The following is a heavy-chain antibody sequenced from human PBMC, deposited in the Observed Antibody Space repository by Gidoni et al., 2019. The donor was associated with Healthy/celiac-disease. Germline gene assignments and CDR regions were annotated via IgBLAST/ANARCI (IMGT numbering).Heavy chain of an antibody. CDR3: ARLSPRGWQQEPIDY. CDR1: GGSISSSSYY. CDR2: IYYSGST. V-gene: IGHV4-39*01. D-gene: IGHD6-13*01. Sequence: QLQLQESGPGLVKPSETLSLTCTVSGGSISSSSYYWGWIRQPPGKGLEWIGSIYYSGSTYYNPSLKSRVTISVDTSKNQFSLKLSSVTAADTAVYYCARLSPRGWQQEPIDYWGQGTLVTVSS. J-gene: IGHJ4*02.